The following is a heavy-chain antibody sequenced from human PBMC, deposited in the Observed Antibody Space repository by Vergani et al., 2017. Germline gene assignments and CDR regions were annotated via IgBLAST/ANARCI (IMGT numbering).Heavy chain of an antibody. J-gene: IGHJ4*02. CDR3: AKYLRDSTDGLPDS. D-gene: IGHD2-21*02. V-gene: IGHV3-30*02. Sequence: QVQLVESAGGVVQPGGSLRLSCAASGLTFSNFGMHWIRQAPGKGLEWLAYIRKDGINTRYRDAVKGRFTVSRDNSKDILYLQMDGLRSEDTALYYCAKYLRDSTDGLPDSWGPGTLVIVSS. CDR1: GLTFSNFG. CDR2: IRKDGINT.